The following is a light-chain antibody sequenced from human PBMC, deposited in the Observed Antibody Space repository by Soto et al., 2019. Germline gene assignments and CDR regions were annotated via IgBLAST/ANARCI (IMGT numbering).Light chain of an antibody. CDR2: KAS. CDR1: QSISSW. V-gene: IGKV1-5*03. J-gene: IGKJ1*01. CDR3: QLYNSYPWT. Sequence: DIQMTQSPSTLSASVGDRVTMTCRASQSISSWLAWYQQKPGKAPKLLMYKASSLESGVPSRFSGSGSGTEFTLTISSLQPDDFATYYCQLYNSYPWTFGQGTKVEIK.